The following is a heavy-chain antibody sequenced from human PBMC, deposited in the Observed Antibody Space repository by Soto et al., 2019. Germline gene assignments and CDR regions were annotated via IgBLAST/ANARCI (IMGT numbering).Heavy chain of an antibody. J-gene: IGHJ4*02. Sequence: PGGSLRLSCSASGFTFNTFAMHWVRQTPGKGLEFVSAISSNGGNTYCADSVKGRFAISRDNSKNTLYLQMYSLRPEDTALYYCVKEGYMRSDWYGQFDCWGQGTLVTV. V-gene: IGHV3-64D*06. CDR3: VKEGYMRSDWYGQFDC. D-gene: IGHD6-19*01. CDR1: GFTFNTFA. CDR2: ISSNGGNT.